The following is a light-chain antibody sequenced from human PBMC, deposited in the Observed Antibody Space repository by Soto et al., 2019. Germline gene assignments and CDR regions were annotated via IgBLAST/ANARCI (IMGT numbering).Light chain of an antibody. CDR3: QQYGGSPLT. J-gene: IGKJ4*01. CDR2: GAS. CDR1: QSISNAY. V-gene: IGKV3-20*01. Sequence: EVVLTQSPGTLSLSPGQRGTLSCRASQSISNAYLVWYQQKSGQAPRLLIYGASTRATGIPDRFSGSGSGTDFTLTISRLEPEDFAVYYCQQYGGSPLTFGGGTKVELK.